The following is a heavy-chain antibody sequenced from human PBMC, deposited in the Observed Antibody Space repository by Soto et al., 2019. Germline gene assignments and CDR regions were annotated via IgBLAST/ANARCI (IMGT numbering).Heavy chain of an antibody. CDR2: LYTGGTT. Sequence: SETLSLTGTVSGASVSRYYWGWIRQPAGKGLEWIGRLYTGGTTHYNPSLKGRVSMSVDTSKNQFSLKLNSVTAADTAVYYCARVRSVSGPFDYWGQGTLVTVSS. CDR3: ARVRSVSGPFDY. D-gene: IGHD3-10*01. V-gene: IGHV4-4*07. J-gene: IGHJ4*02. CDR1: GASVSRYY.